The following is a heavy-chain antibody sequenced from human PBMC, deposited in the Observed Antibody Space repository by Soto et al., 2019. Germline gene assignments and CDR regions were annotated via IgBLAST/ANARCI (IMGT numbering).Heavy chain of an antibody. Sequence: EVQLVESGGGLVQPGGSLRLSCAGSGFTFSNDWMHWVRQAPGKGLEWVSRIDHDGPTDYADSVRGRFTISRDNAENTLYLQMNSLRPEDTAVYYCVRDSHGDYWGQGTLVTVSS. CDR3: VRDSHGDY. V-gene: IGHV3-74*01. J-gene: IGHJ4*02. CDR1: GFTFSNDW. CDR2: IDHDGPT.